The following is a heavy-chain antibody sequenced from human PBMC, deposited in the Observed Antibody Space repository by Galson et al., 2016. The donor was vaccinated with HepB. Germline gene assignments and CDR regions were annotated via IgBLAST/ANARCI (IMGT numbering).Heavy chain of an antibody. J-gene: IGHJ6*02. V-gene: IGHV3-33*06. CDR2: IWHDGSNE. D-gene: IGHD6-19*01. Sequence: SLRLSCAASGFSFNSYGVHWVRQTPDKGLEWVAFIWHDGSNEYYADSVKGRFTISRDNSKNTLYLQMNSLRAEDTAVYHCAKDPSSGWYKYYHGMDVWGQGTTVTVSS. CDR1: GFSFNSYG. CDR3: AKDPSSGWYKYYHGMDV.